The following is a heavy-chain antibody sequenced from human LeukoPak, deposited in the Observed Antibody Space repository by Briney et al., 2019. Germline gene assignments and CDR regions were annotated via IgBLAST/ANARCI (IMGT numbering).Heavy chain of an antibody. D-gene: IGHD3-22*01. CDR2: ISWNSGSI. Sequence: GGSLRLSCAASGFTFDDYAMHWVRQAPGKGLEWVSGISWNSGSIGYADSVKGRFTISRDNAKNSLYLQMNSLRAEDTALYYCAKDLDNYYDSPFDYWGQGTLVTVFS. CDR1: GFTFDDYA. V-gene: IGHV3-9*01. CDR3: AKDLDNYYDSPFDY. J-gene: IGHJ4*02.